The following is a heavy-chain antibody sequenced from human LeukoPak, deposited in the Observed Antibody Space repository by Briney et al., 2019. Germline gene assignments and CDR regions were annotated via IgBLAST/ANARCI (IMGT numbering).Heavy chain of an antibody. Sequence: SETLSLTCTVSGGSISSYYWSWIRQPAGKGLEWIGRIYTSGSTNYNPSLKSRVTMSVDTSKNQFSLKLSSVTAADTAVYYCARVMDYDFWSGRHDAFDIWGQGTMVTVSS. V-gene: IGHV4-4*07. J-gene: IGHJ3*02. D-gene: IGHD3-3*01. CDR1: GGSISSYY. CDR3: ARVMDYDFWSGRHDAFDI. CDR2: IYTSGST.